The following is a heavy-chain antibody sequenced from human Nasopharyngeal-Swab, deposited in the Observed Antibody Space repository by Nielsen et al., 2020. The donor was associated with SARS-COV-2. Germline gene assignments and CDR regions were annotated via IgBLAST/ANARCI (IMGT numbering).Heavy chain of an antibody. Sequence: IRQPPGKGLEWVAVIWYDGRNKYYADAVKGRFTISRDNTKNTLYLQMNSLRAEDTAVYYCARDYYGSGKGWFDPWGQGTLVTVSS. D-gene: IGHD3-10*01. CDR3: ARDYYGSGKGWFDP. CDR2: IWYDGRNK. J-gene: IGHJ5*02. V-gene: IGHV3-33*01.